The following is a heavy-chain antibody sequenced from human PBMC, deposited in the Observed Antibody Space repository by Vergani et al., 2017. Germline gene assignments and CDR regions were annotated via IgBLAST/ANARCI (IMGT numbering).Heavy chain of an antibody. CDR1: GGTFSSYA. J-gene: IGHJ4*02. V-gene: IGHV1-2*02. Sequence: QVQLVQSGAEVKKPGSSVKVSCKASGGTFSSYAISWVRQAPGQGLEWMGWINPNSGGTNYAQKFQGRVTMTRDTSISTAYMELSRLRSDDTAVYYCARMGLRTVNDYWGQGTLVTVSS. CDR3: ARMGLRTVNDY. D-gene: IGHD4-11*01. CDR2: INPNSGGT.